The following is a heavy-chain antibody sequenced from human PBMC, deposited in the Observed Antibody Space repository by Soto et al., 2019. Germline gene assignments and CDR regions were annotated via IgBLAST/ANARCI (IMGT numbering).Heavy chain of an antibody. Sequence: QVQLRESGPGLVTPSETLSLTCTVSGDSITGSYWSWIRQPPGKTLGWIGYIYHSGTTTYNPSLKSRVSISVDTSKNQFSLRLTSVIAADTAVYYCARDMPYAAGSLAGCDYWGQGILVTVSS. D-gene: IGHD1-26*01. V-gene: IGHV4-59*01. J-gene: IGHJ4*02. CDR2: IYHSGTT. CDR3: ARDMPYAAGSLAGCDY. CDR1: GDSITGSY.